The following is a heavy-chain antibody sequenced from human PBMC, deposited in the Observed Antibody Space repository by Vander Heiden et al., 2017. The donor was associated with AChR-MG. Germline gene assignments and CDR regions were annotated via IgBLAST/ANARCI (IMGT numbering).Heavy chain of an antibody. Sequence: QLVQPRAGVKKPRSSVKAPCKAAGSNFSRYAISWVRQAPGQGLEWMGGIIPIFGTANYAQKVQGRVTITADESTSTAYIELSSLRSEDTAVYYCALTEETYYPLGWFDPWGQGTLVTVSS. CDR2: IIPIFGTA. CDR1: GSNFSRYA. J-gene: IGHJ5*02. V-gene: IGHV1-69*01. CDR3: ALTEETYYPLGWFDP. D-gene: IGHD1-26*01.